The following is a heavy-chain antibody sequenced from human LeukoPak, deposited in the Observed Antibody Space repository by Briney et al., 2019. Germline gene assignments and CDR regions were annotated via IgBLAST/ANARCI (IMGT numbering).Heavy chain of an antibody. V-gene: IGHV4-59*01. J-gene: IGHJ4*02. CDR2: IYYSGST. CDR1: GGSISSYY. Sequence: SETLSLTCTVSGGSISSYYWSWIRQPPGKGLEWIGYIYYSGSTNYNPSLKSRATISVDTSKNQFSLKLSSVTAADTAVYYCARGWELSHFDYWGQGTLVTISS. D-gene: IGHD1-26*01. CDR3: ARGWELSHFDY.